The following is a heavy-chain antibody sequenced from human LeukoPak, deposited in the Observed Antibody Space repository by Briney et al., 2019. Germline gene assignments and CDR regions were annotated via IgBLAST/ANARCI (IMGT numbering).Heavy chain of an antibody. CDR3: ARGPPSIVVVPAAMPKGRLDY. Sequence: SETLSLTXAVYGGSFSGYYWSWIRQPPGKGLEWIGEINHSGSTNYNPSLKSRVTISVDTSKNQFSLKLSSVTAADTAVYYCARGPPSIVVVPAAMPKGRLDYWGQGTLVTVSS. CDR2: INHSGST. D-gene: IGHD2-2*01. V-gene: IGHV4-34*01. CDR1: GGSFSGYY. J-gene: IGHJ4*02.